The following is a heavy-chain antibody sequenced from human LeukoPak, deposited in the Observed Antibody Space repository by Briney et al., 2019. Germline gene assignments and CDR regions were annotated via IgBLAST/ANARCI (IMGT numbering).Heavy chain of an antibody. CDR2: ISSSGGTI. V-gene: IGHV3-48*03. D-gene: IGHD1-26*01. Sequence: GGSLRLSCAASGFTFSSYEMNWVRQTPGKGLEWLSYISSSGGTIYYADSVKGRFTISRDSAKNSLYLQMNSLRAEDTALYYCARVRVVWDLDDAFDIWGQGTMVTVSS. J-gene: IGHJ3*02. CDR3: ARVRVVWDLDDAFDI. CDR1: GFTFSSYE.